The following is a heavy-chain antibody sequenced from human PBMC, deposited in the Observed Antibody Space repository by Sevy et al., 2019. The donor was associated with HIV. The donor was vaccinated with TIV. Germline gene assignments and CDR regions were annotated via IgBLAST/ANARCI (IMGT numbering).Heavy chain of an antibody. D-gene: IGHD4-17*01. Sequence: GESLKISCAASGFTFSSYSMNWVRQAPGKGLEWVSYISSSSSTIYYADSVKGRFTISRDNAKNSLYLQMNSLRDEDTAVYYCARERQGYGDGGRDYWGQGTLVTVSS. V-gene: IGHV3-48*02. CDR3: ARERQGYGDGGRDY. J-gene: IGHJ4*02. CDR2: ISSSSSTI. CDR1: GFTFSSYS.